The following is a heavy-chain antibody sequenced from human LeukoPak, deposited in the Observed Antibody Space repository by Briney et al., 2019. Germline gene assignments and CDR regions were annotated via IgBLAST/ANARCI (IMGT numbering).Heavy chain of an antibody. J-gene: IGHJ6*02. CDR3: ASSGGGSNYYYYGMDV. D-gene: IGHD2-15*01. Sequence: SETLSLTCTVSGGSISSYYWGWIRQPPGKGLEWIGYISYSGTTNYNPSLKSRVAISVDPSKNQVSLKLSSVTAADTAVYYCASSGGGSNYYYYGMDVWGPGTTVTVAS. CDR1: GGSISSYY. CDR2: ISYSGTT. V-gene: IGHV4-59*08.